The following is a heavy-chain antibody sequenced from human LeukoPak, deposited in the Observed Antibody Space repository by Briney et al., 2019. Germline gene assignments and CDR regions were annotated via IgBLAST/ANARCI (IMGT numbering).Heavy chain of an antibody. D-gene: IGHD3-22*01. CDR3: ARAVNYYDSSGYYYYYYYMDV. V-gene: IGHV4-34*01. J-gene: IGHJ6*03. CDR1: GGSFSGYY. Sequence: PSETLSLTCAVYGGSFSGYYGSWIRQPPGKGLEWIGEIYHSGSTNYNPSLKSRVTISVDTSKNQFSLKLSSVTAADTAVYYCARAVNYYDSSGYYYYYYYMDVWGKGTTVTVSS. CDR2: IYHSGST.